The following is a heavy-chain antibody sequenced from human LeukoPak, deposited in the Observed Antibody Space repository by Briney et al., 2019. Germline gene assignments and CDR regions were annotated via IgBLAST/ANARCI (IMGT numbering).Heavy chain of an antibody. V-gene: IGHV1-69*01. CDR3: ARFRSGSYGGTYYFDY. J-gene: IGHJ4*02. CDR1: GGTFSSYA. Sequence: SVKVSCKASGGTFSSYAISWVRQAPGQGLEWMGGIIPIFGTANYAQKFQGRVTITADESTSTAYMELSSLRSEDTAVYYCARFRSGSYGGTYYFDYWGQGTLVTVSS. D-gene: IGHD1-26*01. CDR2: IIPIFGTA.